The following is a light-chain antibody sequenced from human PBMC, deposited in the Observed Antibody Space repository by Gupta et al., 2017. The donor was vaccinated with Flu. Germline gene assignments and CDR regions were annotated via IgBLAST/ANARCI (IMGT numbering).Light chain of an antibody. V-gene: IGLV1-47*01. CDR2: RNN. CDR3: AAWDDSLSGWV. J-gene: IGLJ3*02. Sequence: RVTIPCSGSRSNIGTYNVYWYQQVPGTAPKLLIYRNNQRPSGVPDRISGSKSGTSASLANSGLRSEDEGYYYCAAWDDSLSGWVFGGGTKLTVL. CDR1: RSNIGTYN.